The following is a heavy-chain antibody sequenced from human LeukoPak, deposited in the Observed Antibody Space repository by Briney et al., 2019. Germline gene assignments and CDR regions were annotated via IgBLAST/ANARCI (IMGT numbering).Heavy chain of an antibody. CDR3: TTIPYYDILTGYYKLDY. D-gene: IGHD3-9*01. J-gene: IGHJ4*02. Sequence: GGSLRLSCAASGFTFSNAWMSWVRQAPGKGLEWVGRIKSKTDGGTTDYAAPVKGRFTISRDDSKNTLYLQMNSLKTEDTAVYCCTTIPYYDILTGYYKLDYWGQGTLVTVSS. CDR1: GFTFSNAW. V-gene: IGHV3-15*01. CDR2: IKSKTDGGTT.